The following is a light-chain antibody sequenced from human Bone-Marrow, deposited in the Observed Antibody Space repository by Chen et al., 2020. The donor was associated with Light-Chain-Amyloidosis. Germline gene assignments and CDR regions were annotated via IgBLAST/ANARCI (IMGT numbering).Light chain of an antibody. CDR3: QVWDRSSDRPV. J-gene: IGLJ3*02. CDR2: DDS. V-gene: IGLV3-21*02. Sequence: SYVMTQPSSVSVAPGQTDTIACGGNNIGSTRVHCYKQTPGQAPLRVVYDDSYRPSGIPERLSGSNSGNTATMTISRVEAGDEADDYCQVWDRSSDRPVFGGGTNLTVL. CDR1: NIGSTR.